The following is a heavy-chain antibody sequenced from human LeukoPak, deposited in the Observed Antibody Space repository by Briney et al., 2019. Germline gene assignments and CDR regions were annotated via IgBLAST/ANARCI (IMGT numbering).Heavy chain of an antibody. CDR3: ARCTASCYANAFDV. D-gene: IGHD2-2*01. CDR1: GFTFNNNA. J-gene: IGHJ3*01. V-gene: IGHV3-23*01. CDR2: INGGGDAT. Sequence: AGGSLRLSCATSGFTFNNNAMSWVRQAPGKGLEWVSAINGGGDATEYADSAKGRFTISRDNSKNTLYLQMNSLRPDDTAVYYCARCTASCYANAFDVWGQGTLLTVSS.